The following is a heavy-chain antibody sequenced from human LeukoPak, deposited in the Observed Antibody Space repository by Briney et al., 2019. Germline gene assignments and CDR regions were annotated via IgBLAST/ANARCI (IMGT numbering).Heavy chain of an antibody. CDR3: AAEDYYDNSGYPY. V-gene: IGHV1-58*02. CDR1: GFTFTSSA. CDR2: IVVGSGNT. J-gene: IGHJ4*02. D-gene: IGHD3-22*01. Sequence: TSVRVSCKASGFTFTSSAMQWVRHARGQRLEWIGWIVVGSGNTNYAQKFQERVTITRAMSTSTAYMELSSLRSEDTAVYCCAAEDYYDNSGYPYWGQGTLVTVSS.